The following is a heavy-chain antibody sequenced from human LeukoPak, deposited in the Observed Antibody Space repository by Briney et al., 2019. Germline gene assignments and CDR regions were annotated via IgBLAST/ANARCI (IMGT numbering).Heavy chain of an antibody. CDR3: ARQRGMCRGGNNCYHFDY. J-gene: IGHJ4*02. Sequence: GGSLRLSCAASGFTFSSYGMHWVRQAPGKGLEWVAVIWYDGSNKYYADSVKGRFTISRDNSKNTLYLQMNSLRAEDTAVYYCARQRGMCRGGNNCYHFDYWGQGTLVTVSS. CDR1: GFTFSSYG. CDR2: IWYDGSNK. V-gene: IGHV3-33*01. D-gene: IGHD1-20*01.